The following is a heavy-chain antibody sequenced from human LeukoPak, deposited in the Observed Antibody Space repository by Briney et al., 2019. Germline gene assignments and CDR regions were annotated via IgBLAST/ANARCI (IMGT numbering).Heavy chain of an antibody. CDR2: INHSGST. Sequence: KPSETLSLTCAVYGGSFSGDYWSWIRQPPGKGLEWIGEINHSGSTNYNPSLKSRVTISVDTSKNQFSLKLSSVTAADTAVYYCATFTDSSGWYYFDYWGQGTLVTVSS. CDR3: ATFTDSSGWYYFDY. J-gene: IGHJ4*02. D-gene: IGHD6-19*01. CDR1: GGSFSGDY. V-gene: IGHV4-34*01.